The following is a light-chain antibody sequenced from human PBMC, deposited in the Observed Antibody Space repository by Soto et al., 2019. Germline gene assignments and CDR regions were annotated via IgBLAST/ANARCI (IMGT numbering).Light chain of an antibody. CDR3: QQYNNWPLT. CDR2: GAS. V-gene: IGKV3-15*01. CDR1: QSVSSY. Sequence: EILMTQSPSTVSASPGERATLTCRASQSVSSYLAWYQQKPGQAPKLLIYGASTMPTGIPARFSGSGSGTEFTLTISSLQSEDFAVYYCQQYNNWPLTFGRGTKVEIK. J-gene: IGKJ1*01.